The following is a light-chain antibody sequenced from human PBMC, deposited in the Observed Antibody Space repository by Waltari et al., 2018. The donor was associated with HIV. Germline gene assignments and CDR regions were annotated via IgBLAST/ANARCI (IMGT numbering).Light chain of an antibody. CDR1: QSLLHNNGYNY. Sequence: DIVMTQPPFFLPVSPGEPASISCRSSQSLLHNNGYNYLTWYMQRPGQSPQLLIYLASHRASGVPDRFSGSGSGTDFTLHIKKVEADDVGLYFCMQALEIPLTFGGGTKVEIK. V-gene: IGKV2-28*01. J-gene: IGKJ4*01. CDR2: LAS. CDR3: MQALEIPLT.